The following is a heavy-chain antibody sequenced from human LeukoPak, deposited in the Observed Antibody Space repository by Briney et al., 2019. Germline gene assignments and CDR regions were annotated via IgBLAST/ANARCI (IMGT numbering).Heavy chain of an antibody. CDR3: ARILSSAWGELGY. CDR2: IRSDGSNK. D-gene: IGHD6-19*01. V-gene: IGHV3-30*02. Sequence: GGSLRLSCAAAGFTFSSYGMEWVRQAQDRGREWVAFIRSDGSNKYYADSVKGRFTISRDNSKNTLYLQMNSLRAEDTAVYYCARILSSAWGELGYWGQGTLVTVSS. J-gene: IGHJ4*02. CDR1: GFTFSSYG.